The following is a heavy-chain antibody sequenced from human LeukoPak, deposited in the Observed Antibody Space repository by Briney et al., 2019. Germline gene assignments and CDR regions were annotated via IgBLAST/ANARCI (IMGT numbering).Heavy chain of an antibody. CDR3: ARELAAASGSWFDP. V-gene: IGHV1-2*04. Sequence: ASVKVSCKASGYTFTGYYMHWVQQAPGQGLEWMGWINPNSGGTNYAQKFQGWVTMTRDTSISTAYMELSRLRSDDTAVYYCARELAAASGSWFDPWGQGTLVTVSS. D-gene: IGHD6-13*01. CDR1: GYTFTGYY. J-gene: IGHJ5*02. CDR2: INPNSGGT.